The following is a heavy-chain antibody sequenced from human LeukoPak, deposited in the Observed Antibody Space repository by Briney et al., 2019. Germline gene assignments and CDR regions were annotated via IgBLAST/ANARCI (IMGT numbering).Heavy chain of an antibody. Sequence: GESLKISCKGSGYSLTSYWISWVRQMPGKGLEWMGRIDPSDSYTNYSPSFQGHVTISADKSISTAYLQWSSLKASDTAMYYCARHGAVAVNPDFDSWGQGTLVTVSS. D-gene: IGHD6-19*01. CDR2: IDPSDSYT. J-gene: IGHJ4*02. CDR3: ARHGAVAVNPDFDS. V-gene: IGHV5-10-1*01. CDR1: GYSLTSYW.